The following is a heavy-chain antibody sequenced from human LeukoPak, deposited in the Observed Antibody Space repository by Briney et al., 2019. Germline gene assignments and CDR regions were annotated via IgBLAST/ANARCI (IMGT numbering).Heavy chain of an antibody. J-gene: IGHJ4*02. CDR2: IYTSGST. D-gene: IGHD6-19*01. CDR1: GGSISSYY. Sequence: PSETLSLTCTVSGGSISSYYWSWIRQPPGKGLEWIGRIYTSGSTNYNPSLKSRVTISVDTSKNQFSLKLSSVTAADTAVYYCATRRIAVAAPFDYWGQGTLVTVSS. CDR3: ATRRIAVAAPFDY. V-gene: IGHV4-4*08.